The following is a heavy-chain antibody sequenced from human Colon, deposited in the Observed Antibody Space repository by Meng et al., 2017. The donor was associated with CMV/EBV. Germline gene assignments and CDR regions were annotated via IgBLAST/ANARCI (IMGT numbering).Heavy chain of an antibody. J-gene: IGHJ4*02. Sequence: ASVKVSCKASGYTFVTYDINWVRQAPGQGLEWMGWMNPKSGKTGYAQRFQGRVAMTTDISVNTAYMELSNLRSEDTAVFYCTRGPFRYWGQGTLVTVSS. D-gene: IGHD3-3*02. V-gene: IGHV1-8*02. CDR2: MNPKSGKT. CDR1: GYTFVTYD. CDR3: TRGPFRY.